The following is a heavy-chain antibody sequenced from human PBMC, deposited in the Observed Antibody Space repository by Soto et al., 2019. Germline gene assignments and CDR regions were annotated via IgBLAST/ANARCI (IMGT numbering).Heavy chain of an antibody. CDR1: GDTFNSYT. CDR2: TIPILAMS. J-gene: IGHJ4*02. V-gene: IGHV1-69*02. D-gene: IGHD3-10*01. CDR3: AASYGAGSRASDY. Sequence: QVQLVQSGPEVKMPGSSVKVSCKASGDTFNSYTINWVRQAPGQGLQWLGRTIPILAMSNYALKFQGRVTSTPDXXTTTASMDLGRLRSDGTADYSVAASYGAGSRASDYWGQVTLVTVSS.